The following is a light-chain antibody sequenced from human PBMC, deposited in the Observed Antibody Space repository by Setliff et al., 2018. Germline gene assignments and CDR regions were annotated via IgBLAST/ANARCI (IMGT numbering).Light chain of an antibody. CDR3: QSYDISLSGYV. CDR2: GNM. CDR1: GSNIGAGSD. Sequence: KRFTISCTGSGSNIGAGSDVHWYQFLPGTAPKLLIYGNMNRPSGVPDRFSGSKSATSASLAISGLQAEDEADYYCQSYDISLSGYVFGTGTKVTVL. J-gene: IGLJ1*01. V-gene: IGLV1-40*01.